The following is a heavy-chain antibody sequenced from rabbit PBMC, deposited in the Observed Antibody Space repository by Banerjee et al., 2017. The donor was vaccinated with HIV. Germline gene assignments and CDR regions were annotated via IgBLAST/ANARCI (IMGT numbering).Heavy chain of an antibody. CDR2: IYLGSSGST. D-gene: IGHD4-1*01. CDR1: GFDLSSNYY. J-gene: IGHJ4*01. Sequence: QEQLEESGGGLVKPEGSLTLTCTASGFDLSSNYYMCWVCQAPGKGLEWIACIYLGSSGSTYYASWAKGRFTISRTSSTTVALQMTSLTAADTATYFCARDLAGVIGWNFNLWGPGTLVTVS. CDR3: ARDLAGVIGWNFNL. V-gene: IGHV1S45*01.